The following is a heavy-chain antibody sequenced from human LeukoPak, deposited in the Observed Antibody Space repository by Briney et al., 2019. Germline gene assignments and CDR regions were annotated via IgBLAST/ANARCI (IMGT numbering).Heavy chain of an antibody. CDR1: GGTISSYY. D-gene: IGHD2-2*01. CDR2: IYYSGST. V-gene: IGHV4-59*08. J-gene: IGHJ4*02. Sequence: SETLSLTCTVSGGTISSYYWRWIRQPPGKGLEWIGDIYYSGSTNYNPALKSRGTISVYTSKNQFSLKQSSVTASDTAVYYCARMPDRPYYFDYWGQGTLVTVSS. CDR3: ARMPDRPYYFDY.